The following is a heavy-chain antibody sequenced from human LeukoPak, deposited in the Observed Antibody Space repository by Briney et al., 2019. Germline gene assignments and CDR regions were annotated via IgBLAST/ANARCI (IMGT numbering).Heavy chain of an antibody. CDR2: IHPNSGDT. J-gene: IGHJ5*02. CDR1: GYTLTGYY. CDR3: ARDEDVGDCTTTSCGWFDP. D-gene: IGHD2-2*01. Sequence: GASVKVSCKASGYTLTGYYMNWVRQAPGQGLEWMGRIHPNSGDTNYAQKFQGRVTMTRDTSISTAYLELSRLTSDDTAVYYCARDEDVGDCTTTSCGWFDPWGQGTLVTVSS. V-gene: IGHV1-2*06.